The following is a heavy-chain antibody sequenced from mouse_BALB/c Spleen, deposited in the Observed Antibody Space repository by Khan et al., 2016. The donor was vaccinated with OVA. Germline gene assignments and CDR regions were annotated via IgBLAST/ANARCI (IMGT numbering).Heavy chain of an antibody. CDR1: GFTFSNYA. V-gene: IGHV5-9-3*01. CDR3: ARTPGYYGSNYFDY. Sequence: EVELVESGGGLVKPGGSLKLSCAASGFTFSNYAMSWVRQTPEKRLEWVATISSGGSYTYYPDSVKGRFTISRDNAKNTQYLQMSSLRSEDTAMYYCARTPGYYGSNYFDYWGQGTTLTVSS. CDR2: ISSGGSYT. D-gene: IGHD1-1*01. J-gene: IGHJ2*01.